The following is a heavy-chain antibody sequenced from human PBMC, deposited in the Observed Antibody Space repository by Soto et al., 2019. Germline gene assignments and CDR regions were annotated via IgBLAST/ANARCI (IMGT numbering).Heavy chain of an antibody. CDR2: MNPNSGNT. D-gene: IGHD3-16*02. CDR1: GYTFTSYD. J-gene: IGHJ4*02. CDR3: ARVTAWGVIVIGGDY. V-gene: IGHV1-8*01. Sequence: QVQLVQSGAEVKKPGASVKVSCKASGYTFTSYDINWVRQATGQGLEWMGWMNPNSGNTGYAQKCQGRGTMXXNXSXXTAYMELSSLRSEDTAVYYCARVTAWGVIVIGGDYWGQGTLVTVSS.